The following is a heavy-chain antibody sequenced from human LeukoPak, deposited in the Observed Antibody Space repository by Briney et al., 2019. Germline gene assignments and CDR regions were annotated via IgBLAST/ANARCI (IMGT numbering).Heavy chain of an antibody. V-gene: IGHV3-48*03. CDR3: ARGSTRQNYFDY. J-gene: IGHJ4*02. D-gene: IGHD5/OR15-5a*01. CDR1: GFTFSSYE. CDR2: IRRSGSIV. Sequence: SGGSLRLSCAASGFTFSSYEMNWVRQAPGKGLEGVSYIRRSGSIVYYAESVKGRFTISRDNAKNSLYLQMSSLRAEDTALYYCARGSTRQNYFDYWGQGTLVTVSS.